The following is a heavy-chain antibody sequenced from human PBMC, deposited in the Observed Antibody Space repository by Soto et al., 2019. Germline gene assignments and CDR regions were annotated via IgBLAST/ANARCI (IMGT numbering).Heavy chain of an antibody. CDR1: GFTFSSYG. V-gene: IGHV3-30*18. J-gene: IGHJ6*02. CDR3: AKGDSSSWYDYYYYYGMDV. D-gene: IGHD6-13*01. CDR2: ISYDGSNK. Sequence: VQLVESGGGLVKPGGSLRLSCAASGFTFSSYGMHWVRQAPGKGLEWVAVISYDGSNKYYADSVKGRFTISRDNSKNTLYLQMNSLRGEDTAVYNCAKGDSSSWYDYYYYYGMDVWGQGTTVTVSS.